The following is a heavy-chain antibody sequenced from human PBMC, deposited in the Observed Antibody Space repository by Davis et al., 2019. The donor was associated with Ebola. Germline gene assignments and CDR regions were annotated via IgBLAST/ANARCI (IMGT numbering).Heavy chain of an antibody. CDR3: ARGGVGGALAAGSDY. CDR2: VHFSGNT. V-gene: IGHV4-59*01. Sequence: MPGRSLRLSCTVSGGSILSYSWNWIRQPPGKGLEWIGFVHFSGNTKNNPSLTSRVTISRDASENQFSLKLTSVTAADTAVYYCARGGVGGALAAGSDYWGQGALVTVSS. D-gene: IGHD2-15*01. J-gene: IGHJ4*02. CDR1: GGSILSYS.